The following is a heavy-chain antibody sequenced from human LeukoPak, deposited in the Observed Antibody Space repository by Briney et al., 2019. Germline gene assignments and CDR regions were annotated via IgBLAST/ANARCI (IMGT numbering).Heavy chain of an antibody. Sequence: GRSLRLSCAASGFTFSSYAMHWVRQAPGKGLEWVAIISYDGSNKDYADSVKGRFTISRDNSKNTLYLQMNSLRAEDTAVYYCARGAQKILSFGEYPSDAFDIWGQGTMVSVSS. CDR1: GFTFSSYA. CDR3: ARGAQKILSFGEYPSDAFDI. D-gene: IGHD3-10*01. V-gene: IGHV3-30-3*01. CDR2: ISYDGSNK. J-gene: IGHJ3*02.